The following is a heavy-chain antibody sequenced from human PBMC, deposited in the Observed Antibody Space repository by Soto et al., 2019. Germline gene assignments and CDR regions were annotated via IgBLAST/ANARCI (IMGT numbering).Heavy chain of an antibody. V-gene: IGHV3-23*01. D-gene: IGHD5-12*01. CDR1: GFTFGSYA. CDR2: ITDTGSHT. J-gene: IGHJ4*02. Sequence: EVQLLESGGGLVQPGGSLRLSCAASGFTFGSYAMNWVSQAPGKGLEWLSTITDTGSHTYYADSVRGRFTTSRDNSKSTLYLQLSSLRAEDTAVYYCAKFVWLPVSVYFDYWGQGILVTVSS. CDR3: AKFVWLPVSVYFDY.